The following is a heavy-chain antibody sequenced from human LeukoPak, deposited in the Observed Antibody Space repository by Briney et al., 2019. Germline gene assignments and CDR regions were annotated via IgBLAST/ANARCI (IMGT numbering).Heavy chain of an antibody. V-gene: IGHV3-48*03. CDR1: RFTFSNYA. J-gene: IGHJ6*04. CDR2: ISSSGSTI. CDR3: AELGITMIGGV. D-gene: IGHD3-10*02. Sequence: GGSLRLSCAASRFTFSNYAMNWVRQAPGKGLEWVSYISSSGSTIYYADSVKGRFTISRDNAKNSLYLQMNSLRAEDTAVYYCAELGITMIGGVWGKGTTVTISS.